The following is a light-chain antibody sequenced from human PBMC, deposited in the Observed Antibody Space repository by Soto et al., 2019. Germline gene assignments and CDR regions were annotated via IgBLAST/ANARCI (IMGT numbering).Light chain of an antibody. V-gene: IGKV3-20*01. Sequence: EIVLTQSPVTLSVSPGERATLSCRASQTLATYLAWYQQRPGQAPRLLIYGASTRASGVPARFSGSGSETDFTLTISRLEPEDFAVYYCQQYDSSPRTFGQGTKVDIK. CDR2: GAS. CDR1: QTLATY. CDR3: QQYDSSPRT. J-gene: IGKJ1*01.